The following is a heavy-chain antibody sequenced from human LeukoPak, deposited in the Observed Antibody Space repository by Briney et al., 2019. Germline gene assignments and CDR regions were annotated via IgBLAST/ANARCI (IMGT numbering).Heavy chain of an antibody. J-gene: IGHJ4*02. V-gene: IGHV4-30-4*08. CDR1: GGSFSGYY. CDR3: AREATGY. Sequence: SETLSLTCAVYGGSFSGYYWSWIRQPPGKGLEWIGYIYYSGSTYYNPSLKSRVTISVDTSKNLFSLKLSSVTAADTAVYYCAREATGYWGQGTLVTVSS. D-gene: IGHD5-24*01. CDR2: IYYSGST.